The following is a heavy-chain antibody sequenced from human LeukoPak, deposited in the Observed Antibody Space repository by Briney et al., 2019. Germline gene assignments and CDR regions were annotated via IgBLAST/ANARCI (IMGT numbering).Heavy chain of an antibody. CDR1: GGSCDDYY. CDR3: ARGRDRSKAGDL. D-gene: IGHD5-24*01. V-gene: IGHV4-34*01. CDR2: IHPHGIF. Sequence: SETLSLTCDVSGGSCDDYYCSWIRQPPGKGLEWIGEIHPHGIFYYNASLVSRVTISIDTSKSQFSLRRTSVTAADTAFYYCARGRDRSKAGDLWGQGSLVTVSS. J-gene: IGHJ5*02.